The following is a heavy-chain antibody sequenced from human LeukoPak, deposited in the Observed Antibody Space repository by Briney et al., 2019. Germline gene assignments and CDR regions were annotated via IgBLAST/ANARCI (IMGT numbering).Heavy chain of an antibody. CDR2: ISGSGTTI. CDR3: AREDSGTSAEYFQH. D-gene: IGHD2-8*01. J-gene: IGHJ1*01. CDR1: GFIFRNYD. V-gene: IGHV3-48*03. Sequence: PGGSLRLSCAASGFIFRNYDMNWVRQAPGKGLEWVSYISGSGTTIYSADSVKGLFTISRDNAKNSLYLQMNSLRAEDTAVYYCAREDSGTSAEYFQHWGQGTLVSVSS.